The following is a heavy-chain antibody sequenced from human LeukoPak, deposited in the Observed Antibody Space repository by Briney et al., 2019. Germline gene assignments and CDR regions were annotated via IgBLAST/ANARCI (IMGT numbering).Heavy chain of an antibody. D-gene: IGHD6-13*01. J-gene: IGHJ4*02. CDR3: ARDAGTSRAADIDY. V-gene: IGHV3-11*05. CDR2: ISSSSSYT. CDR1: GFTFSDYY. Sequence: PGGSLRLSCAASGFTFSDYYMSWIRQAPGKGLEWVSYISSSSSYTNYADSVKGRFTISRDNAKNSLYLQMNSLRAEDTAVYYCARDAGTSRAADIDYWGQGTLVTVSS.